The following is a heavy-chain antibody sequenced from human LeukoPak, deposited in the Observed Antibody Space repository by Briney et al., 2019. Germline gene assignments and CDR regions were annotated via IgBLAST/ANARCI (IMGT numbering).Heavy chain of an antibody. Sequence: TSETLSLTCAVYGGSFSGYYWSWLRQPPGKGLEWIGEINHSGSTNYNPSLKSRVTISVDTSKNQFSLKLSSVTAADTAVYYCAREGGSGSGRGLDYWGQGTLVTVSA. J-gene: IGHJ4*02. CDR1: GGSFSGYY. D-gene: IGHD3-10*01. V-gene: IGHV4-34*01. CDR3: AREGGSGSGRGLDY. CDR2: INHSGST.